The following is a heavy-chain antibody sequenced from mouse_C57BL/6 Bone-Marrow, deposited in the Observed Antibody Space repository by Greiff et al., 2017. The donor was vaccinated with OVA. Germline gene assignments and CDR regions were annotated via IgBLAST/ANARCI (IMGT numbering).Heavy chain of an antibody. CDR2: IYPRSGNT. CDR1: GYTFTSYG. D-gene: IGHD4-1*01. J-gene: IGHJ2*01. V-gene: IGHV1-81*01. CDR3: AREAGTPFGY. Sequence: VQLQQSGAELARPGASVQLSCKASGYTFTSYGISWVKQRTGPGLEWIGEIYPRSGNTYYNEKFKGKATLTADKSSSTAYMELRSLTSEDSAVYFCAREAGTPFGYWGQGTTLTVSS.